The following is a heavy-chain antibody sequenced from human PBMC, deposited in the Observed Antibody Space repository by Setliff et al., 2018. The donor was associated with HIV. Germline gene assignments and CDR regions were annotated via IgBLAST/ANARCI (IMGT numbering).Heavy chain of an antibody. V-gene: IGHV1-69*10. CDR3: TRIRAMVRGVTSYDAFDI. CDR2: TNPQSDIA. J-gene: IGHJ3*02. Sequence: SVKVSCKASGFTFNHYALSWVRQAPGQRPEWMGGTNPQSDIANYAQRFQGRVTITADHSTTTTYMELTSLRADDTAVYYCTRIRAMVRGVTSYDAFDIWGQGTKVTVSS. CDR1: GFTFNHYA. D-gene: IGHD3-10*01.